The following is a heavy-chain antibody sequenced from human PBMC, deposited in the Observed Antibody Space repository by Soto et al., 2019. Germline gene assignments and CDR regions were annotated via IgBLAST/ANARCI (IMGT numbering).Heavy chain of an antibody. CDR2: ISYDGSNK. Sequence: QVQLVESGGGVVQPGRSLRLSCAASGFTFSSYGMHWVRQAPGKGLEWVAVISYDGSNKYYADSVKGRFTISRDNSKNTLYLHMNSLRAEDTAAYYCAKDPGYCSGGSCYYYGMDVWGQGTTVTVSS. J-gene: IGHJ6*02. CDR1: GFTFSSYG. CDR3: AKDPGYCSGGSCYYYGMDV. D-gene: IGHD2-15*01. V-gene: IGHV3-30*18.